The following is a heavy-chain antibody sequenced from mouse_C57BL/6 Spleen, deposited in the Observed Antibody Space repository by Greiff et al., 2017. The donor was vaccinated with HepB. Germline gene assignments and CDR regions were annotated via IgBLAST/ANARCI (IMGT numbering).Heavy chain of an antibody. V-gene: IGHV1-81*01. CDR3: ATEGSSYGGY. D-gene: IGHD1-1*01. CDR1: GYTFTSYG. Sequence: VQLQQSGAELARPGASVKLSCKASGYTFTSYGISWVKQRTGQGLEWIGEIYPRSGNTYYNDKFKGKATLTADKSSSTAYMELRSLTSEDSAVYFCATEGSSYGGYWGQSTTLTVSS. CDR2: IYPRSGNT. J-gene: IGHJ2*01.